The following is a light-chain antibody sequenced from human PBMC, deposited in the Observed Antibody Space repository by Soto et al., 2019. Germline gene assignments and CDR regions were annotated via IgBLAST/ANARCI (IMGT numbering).Light chain of an antibody. CDR3: SSYAAGSTVV. V-gene: IGLV2-14*03. CDR1: SSDVGGYNY. Sequence: QSALTQPASVSGSPGQSITISCTGTSSDVGGYNYISWYQQHPGKAPKFIIYDVRNRPSGVSNRFSGSRSGNTASLTISGLHAEDEADYYCSSYAAGSTVVFGGGTKLTVL. J-gene: IGLJ2*01. CDR2: DVR.